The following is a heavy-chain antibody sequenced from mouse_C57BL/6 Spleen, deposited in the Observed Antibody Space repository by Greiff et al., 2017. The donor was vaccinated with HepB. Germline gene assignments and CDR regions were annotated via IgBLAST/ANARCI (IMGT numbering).Heavy chain of an antibody. CDR2: IYPGSGST. J-gene: IGHJ2*01. Sequence: QVQLKQPGAELVKPGASVKMSCKASGYTFTSYWITWVKQRPGQGLEWIGDIYPGSGSTNYNEKFKSKATLTVDTSSSTAYMQLSSLTSEDSAVYYCARCTTVVANYFDYWGQGTTLTVSS. V-gene: IGHV1-55*01. CDR3: ARCTTVVANYFDY. CDR1: GYTFTSYW. D-gene: IGHD1-1*01.